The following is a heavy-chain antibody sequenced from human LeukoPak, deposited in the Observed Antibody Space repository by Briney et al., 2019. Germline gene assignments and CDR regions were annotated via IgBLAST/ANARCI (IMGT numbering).Heavy chain of an antibody. CDR2: ISRSSSYI. D-gene: IGHD2-2*01. CDR3: AREVVVVPAAIPGGAFDI. J-gene: IGHJ3*02. Sequence: GGSPRLSCAASGLTCSSFSMNWVRKAPGKGLEWVSSISRSSSYIYYADSVKGRFTISRDNAKNSLYLQMNSLRAEDTAVYYCAREVVVVPAAIPGGAFDIWGQGTMVTVSS. V-gene: IGHV3-21*01. CDR1: GLTCSSFS.